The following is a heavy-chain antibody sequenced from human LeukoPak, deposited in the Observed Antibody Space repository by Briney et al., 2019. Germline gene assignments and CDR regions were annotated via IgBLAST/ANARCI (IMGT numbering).Heavy chain of an antibody. V-gene: IGHV3-23*01. D-gene: IGHD6-13*01. CDR2: ISGXGGST. J-gene: IGHJ1*01. CDR3: AKDLRSRIAAAGTPYAEYFQH. Sequence: VXQAPGXGLEWVSAISGXGGSTYYADSVKGRFTISRDNSKNTLYLQMNSLRAEDTAVYYCAKDLRSRIAAAGTPYAEYFQHWGQGTLVTVSS.